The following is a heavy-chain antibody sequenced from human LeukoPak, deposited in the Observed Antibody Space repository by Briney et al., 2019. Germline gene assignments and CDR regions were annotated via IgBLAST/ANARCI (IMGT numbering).Heavy chain of an antibody. CDR3: ARVSGRWELRDY. J-gene: IGHJ4*02. CDR1: GYTFTSYD. Sequence: ASVKVSCKASGYTFTSYDVNWVRQATGQGLEWMGWMNPNSGNTGYAQKFQGRVTMTRNTSISTAYMELSSLRSEDTAVYYCARVSGRWELRDYWGQGTLVTVSS. D-gene: IGHD1-26*01. CDR2: MNPNSGNT. V-gene: IGHV1-8*01.